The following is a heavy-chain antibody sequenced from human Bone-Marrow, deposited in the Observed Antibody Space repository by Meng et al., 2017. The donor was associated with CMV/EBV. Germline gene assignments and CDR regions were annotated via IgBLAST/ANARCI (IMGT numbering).Heavy chain of an antibody. J-gene: IGHJ4*02. V-gene: IGHV3-74*01. CDR2: INSDGSST. Sequence: GESLKISCAASGFTFSDYYMGWVRQAPGKGLVWVSRINSDGSSTSYADSVKGRFTISRDNAKNTLYLQMNSLRAEDTAVYYCAREGLLYSDPFDYWGQGTLVTVSS. D-gene: IGHD3-3*01. CDR3: AREGLLYSDPFDY. CDR1: GFTFSDYY.